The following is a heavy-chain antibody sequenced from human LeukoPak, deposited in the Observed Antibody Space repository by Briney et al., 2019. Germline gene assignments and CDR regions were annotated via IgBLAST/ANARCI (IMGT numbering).Heavy chain of an antibody. J-gene: IGHJ5*02. D-gene: IGHD3-3*01. Sequence: QAGGSLRLSCAASGFTFSTYGMHWVRQAPGKGLEWVAVISYDGSNKYYADSVKGRFTISRDNSKNTLYLQMNSLRAEDTALYYCAREALSGTIFGVVPSWFDPWGQGTLVTVSS. V-gene: IGHV3-30*03. CDR2: ISYDGSNK. CDR1: GFTFSTYG. CDR3: AREALSGTIFGVVPSWFDP.